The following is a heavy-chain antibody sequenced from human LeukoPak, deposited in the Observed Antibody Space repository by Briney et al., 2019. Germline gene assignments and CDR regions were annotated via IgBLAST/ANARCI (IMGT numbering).Heavy chain of an antibody. V-gene: IGHV4-59*01. Sequence: SETLSLNCTVSGGSISSYFWSWFRQPPGKGLEWIGYIAYSGSTNYNPSLKSRVTISVDTSKNQFSLNVTSVTATDTAMYYCARDNYRGVSNFDPWGQGILVTVSS. CDR2: IAYSGST. CDR1: GGSISSYF. D-gene: IGHD3-10*01. J-gene: IGHJ5*02. CDR3: ARDNYRGVSNFDP.